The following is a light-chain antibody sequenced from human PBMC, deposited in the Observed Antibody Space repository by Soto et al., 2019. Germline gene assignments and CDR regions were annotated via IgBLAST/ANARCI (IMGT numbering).Light chain of an antibody. CDR1: QSISNY. J-gene: IGKJ5*01. V-gene: IGKV1-39*01. Sequence: DILMTQSPSSLSSSVGDRVSITCRASQSISNYLNWYQQKPGKAPNLLIYAASTLQSGVQSRFSGGGPGTDFTLTISSLQPEDFATYYCHQSYNIPRTFGQGTGLEI. CDR3: HQSYNIPRT. CDR2: AAS.